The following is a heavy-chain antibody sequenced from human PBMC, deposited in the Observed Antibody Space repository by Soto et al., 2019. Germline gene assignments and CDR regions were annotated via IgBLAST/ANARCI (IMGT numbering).Heavy chain of an antibody. J-gene: IGHJ6*02. CDR1: GFSLSTSGVG. D-gene: IGHD2-21*02. Sequence: QINLKESGPTLVKPTQTLTLTCTFSGFSLSTSGVGVGWIRQPPGKALEWFALIYWDDDKRYSPSLRSRLTISKDTSKNQVVLTMTNMDPVDTATYYCIQSRCGGDCLQSYASHYYYGMDVWGQGTTVTVSS. CDR2: IYWDDDK. CDR3: IQSRCGGDCLQSYASHYYYGMDV. V-gene: IGHV2-5*02.